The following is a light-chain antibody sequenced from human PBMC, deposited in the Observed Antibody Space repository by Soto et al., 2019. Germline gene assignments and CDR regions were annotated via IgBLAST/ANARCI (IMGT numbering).Light chain of an antibody. CDR1: SSNIGSNT. Sequence: QSVLTQPPSASGTPGQRVTISCSGSSSNIGSNTVNWYQQLPGTATKLLIYSNNKLPSGVPDRFSGSKSGTSASLAISWLKSEDEADYYCAAWDDSLNVWVFGGGTKVTVL. CDR2: SNN. CDR3: AAWDDSLNVWV. J-gene: IGLJ3*02. V-gene: IGLV1-44*01.